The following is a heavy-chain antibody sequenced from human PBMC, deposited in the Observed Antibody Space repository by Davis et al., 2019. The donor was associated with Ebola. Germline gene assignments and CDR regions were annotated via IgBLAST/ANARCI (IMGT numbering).Heavy chain of an antibody. J-gene: IGHJ5*02. CDR3: ARGSFWFDP. V-gene: IGHV5-51*01. CDR1: GYSFITHW. Sequence: KVSCKASGYSFITHWIGWVRQMPGKGLEWMGIIYPGDSDTRYSPSFQGQVTISADKSISTAYLQWSSLKASDTAIYYCARGSFWFDPWGQGTLVTVSS. CDR2: IYPGDSDT.